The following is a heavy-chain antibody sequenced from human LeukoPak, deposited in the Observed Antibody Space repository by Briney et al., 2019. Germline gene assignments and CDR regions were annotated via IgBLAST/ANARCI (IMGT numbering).Heavy chain of an antibody. CDR3: ARHSYDTLTGSIHWFDP. D-gene: IGHD3-9*01. CDR1: GGSVSSSIYY. Sequence: SETLSLTCTVSGGSVSSSIYYWGWIRQPPGKGLEWIGYIYSSGSTNYNPSVKSRVTISIDTSKNQFSLKLSSVTAADTAVYYCARHSYDTLTGSIHWFDPWGQGTLVTVSS. V-gene: IGHV4-61*05. CDR2: IYSSGST. J-gene: IGHJ5*02.